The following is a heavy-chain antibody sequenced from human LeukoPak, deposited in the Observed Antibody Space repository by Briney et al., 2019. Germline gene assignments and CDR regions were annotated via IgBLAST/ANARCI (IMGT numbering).Heavy chain of an antibody. CDR2: FDPEDGET. J-gene: IGHJ4*02. CDR3: AKDDVGPYYYDSSGPDY. D-gene: IGHD3-22*01. CDR1: GYTLTELS. V-gene: IGHV1-24*01. Sequence: GASVKVSCKVSGYTLTELSMHWVRQAPGKGLEWMGGFDPEDGETIYAQKFQGRVTMTRDTSISTAYMELNSLRAEDTAVYYCAKDDVGPYYYDSSGPDYWGQGTLVTVSS.